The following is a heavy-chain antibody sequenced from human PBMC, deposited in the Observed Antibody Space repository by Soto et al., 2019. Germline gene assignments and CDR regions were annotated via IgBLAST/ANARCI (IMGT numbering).Heavy chain of an antibody. CDR2: INSDGSTI. V-gene: IGHV3-74*01. CDR3: VRDRGYPDSFDV. CDR1: GYTFSPFW. J-gene: IGHJ3*01. D-gene: IGHD3-10*01. Sequence: EVQLVESWGGLVQPGESLRLSCAASGYTFSPFWMHWVRQAPGKGLVWVSHINSDGSTIVYADSVKGRFTISRDNAKNTLYLQMNSLKAEDTAVYYCVRDRGYPDSFDVWGRGTTVTVSS.